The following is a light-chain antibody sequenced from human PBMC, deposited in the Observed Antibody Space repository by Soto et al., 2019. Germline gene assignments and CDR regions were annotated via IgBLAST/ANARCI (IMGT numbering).Light chain of an antibody. CDR3: QQRCNWPGT. CDR1: QSVRSS. CDR2: DAS. V-gene: IGKV3-11*01. Sequence: EIVLTQSPATLSLSPGERATLSCRATQSVRSSLAWYLQQPGQAPRLLIYDASKRATGIPARFSGSGSGTDFSLTISSLEPKDFAVYYCQQRCNWPGTFGQGTKVEIK. J-gene: IGKJ1*01.